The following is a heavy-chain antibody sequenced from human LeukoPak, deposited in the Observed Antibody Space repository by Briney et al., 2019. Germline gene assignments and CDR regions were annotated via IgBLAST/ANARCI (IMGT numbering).Heavy chain of an antibody. CDR2: ISNDGRER. CDR1: GFTFSSYS. Sequence: GGSLRLSCAASGFTFSSYSMMWVRQAPGKGLEWVAVISNDGRERYFVDSVKGRFTISRDNSNNTVYLEMNSLRPEDTAVYYCAKDLYYDYRLEYWGQGTLVTVSS. J-gene: IGHJ4*02. CDR3: AKDLYYDYRLEY. D-gene: IGHD3-3*01. V-gene: IGHV3-30*18.